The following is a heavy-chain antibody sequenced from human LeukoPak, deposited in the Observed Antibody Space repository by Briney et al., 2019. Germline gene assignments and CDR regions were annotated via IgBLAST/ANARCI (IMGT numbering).Heavy chain of an antibody. CDR1: GGSISSSSYY. V-gene: IGHV4-39*01. Sequence: SETLSLTCTVSGGSISSSSYYWGWIRQPPGKGLEWIGSIYYSGSTYYNPSLKSRVTISVDTSKNQFSLKLSSVTAADTAVYYCARTAFGDNWIFDYWGQGTLVTVSS. D-gene: IGHD1-20*01. CDR2: IYYSGST. CDR3: ARTAFGDNWIFDY. J-gene: IGHJ4*02.